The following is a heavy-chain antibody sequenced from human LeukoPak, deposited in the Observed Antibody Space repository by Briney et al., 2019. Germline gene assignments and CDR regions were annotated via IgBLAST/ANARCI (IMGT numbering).Heavy chain of an antibody. CDR2: ISSASTHI. CDR3: ARDPSARVRGFSSDPFDI. J-gene: IGHJ3*02. V-gene: IGHV3-21*01. CDR1: GFSFSDYT. D-gene: IGHD3-10*01. Sequence: GGSLRLSCAASGFSFSDYTMRWVRQAPGKGLEWVSSISSASTHIHYTDSVKGRFTISRDNAKNSMYLQMNSLRVEDTAVYYCARDPSARVRGFSSDPFDIWGQGTMVTVSS.